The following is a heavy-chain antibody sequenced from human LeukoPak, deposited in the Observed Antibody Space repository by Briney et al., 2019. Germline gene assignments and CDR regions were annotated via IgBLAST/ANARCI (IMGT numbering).Heavy chain of an antibody. V-gene: IGHV3-23*01. J-gene: IGHJ4*02. Sequence: GGPLRLSCAASGFTFSSYAMSWVRQAPGKGLEWVSAISGSGGSTYYADSVKGRFTISRDNSKNTLYLQMNSLRAEDTAVYYCAQQAIAVAGIPSFDYWGQGTLVTVSS. D-gene: IGHD6-19*01. CDR3: AQQAIAVAGIPSFDY. CDR1: GFTFSSYA. CDR2: ISGSGGST.